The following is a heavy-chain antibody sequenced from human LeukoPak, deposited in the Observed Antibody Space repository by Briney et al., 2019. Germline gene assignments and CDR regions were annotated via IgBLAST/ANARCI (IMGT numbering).Heavy chain of an antibody. CDR2: ITGSGAST. Sequence: GGSLRLSCAASGFTFSSYAMTWVRQPPGKGLEWVSTITGSGASTYYADSVKGRFTISRDNSKNTLYLQMNSLRAEDTAAYYCAKGKRYPDYWGQGTLVTVSS. D-gene: IGHD1-1*01. V-gene: IGHV3-23*01. CDR1: GFTFSSYA. J-gene: IGHJ4*02. CDR3: AKGKRYPDY.